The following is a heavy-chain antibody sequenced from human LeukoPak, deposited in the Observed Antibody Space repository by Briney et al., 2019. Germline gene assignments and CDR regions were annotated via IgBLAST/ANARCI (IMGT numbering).Heavy chain of an antibody. Sequence: SETLSLTCAVSGGSISSSYWWTWVRQPPGKGLEWIGEIYHSGSTNYNPSLKSRLSMSLDKSRNQFSLKLTSATAADTAVYYCARPRSDYYDSSGYYYGWFDPWGQGTLVTVSS. D-gene: IGHD3-22*01. J-gene: IGHJ5*02. V-gene: IGHV4-4*02. CDR3: ARPRSDYYDSSGYYYGWFDP. CDR1: GGSISSSYW. CDR2: IYHSGST.